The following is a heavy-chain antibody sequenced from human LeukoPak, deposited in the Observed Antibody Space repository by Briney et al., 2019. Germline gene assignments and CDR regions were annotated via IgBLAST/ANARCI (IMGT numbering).Heavy chain of an antibody. CDR2: IYNSENT. J-gene: IGHJ2*01. CDR3: ARFHSGPSGWYVLWYFDL. Sequence: SETLSLTCTVSGGSVSSYYWSWIRQPPGKGPEWIGYIYNSENTNYNSSLKSRVTMSVDTSKNQFFLKLSSVTAADTAVYYCARFHSGPSGWYVLWYFDLWGRGTLVTVSS. V-gene: IGHV4-4*09. CDR1: GGSVSSYY. D-gene: IGHD6-19*01.